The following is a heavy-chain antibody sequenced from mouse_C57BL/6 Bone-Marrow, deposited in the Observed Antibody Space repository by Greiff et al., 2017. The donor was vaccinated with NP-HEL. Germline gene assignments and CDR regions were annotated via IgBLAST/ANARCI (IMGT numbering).Heavy chain of an antibody. CDR3: ARSSGYLYYAMDY. CDR1: VYSFTSYY. J-gene: IGHJ4*01. CDR2: IYPGSGNT. D-gene: IGHD3-2*02. Sequence: QVQLQQSGPELVKPGASVKISCKASVYSFTSYYIHWVKQRPGQGLEWIGWIYPGSGNTKYNEKFKGKATLTADTSSSTAYMQLSSLTSEDSAVYYCARSSGYLYYAMDYWGQGTSVTVSS. V-gene: IGHV1-66*01.